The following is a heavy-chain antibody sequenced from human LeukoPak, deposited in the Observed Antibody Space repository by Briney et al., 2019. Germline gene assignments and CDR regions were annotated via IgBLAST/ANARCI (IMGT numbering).Heavy chain of an antibody. J-gene: IGHJ6*04. CDR3: ARGAYGGRGYYYGVDV. V-gene: IGHV3-7*03. Sequence: PXGSXRLSCAASGFTFSSYWMNWVRQAPGKGLEWVXNIKQDGSEKYYVDSVKGRFTISRDNTKNSLYLQMNSLRAEDTAVYFCARGAYGGRGYYYGVDVWGKGTTVTVSS. CDR2: IKQDGSEK. D-gene: IGHD4-23*01. CDR1: GFTFSSYW.